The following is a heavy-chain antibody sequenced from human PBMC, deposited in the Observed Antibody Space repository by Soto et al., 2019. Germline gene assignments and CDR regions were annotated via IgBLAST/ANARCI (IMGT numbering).Heavy chain of an antibody. CDR2: IYYSGSS. V-gene: IGHV4-31*03. CDR1: GGSISSGGYY. Sequence: PSETLSLTCTFSGGSISSGGYYWSWIRQHPGKGREWIGYIYYSGSSYYNPSLKSRVTISVDTSKNQLSLKLSSVTAADTAVYYFERVNSLELLSYYFDYWGQGTLVTVSS. D-gene: IGHD1-7*01. CDR3: ERVNSLELLSYYFDY. J-gene: IGHJ4*02.